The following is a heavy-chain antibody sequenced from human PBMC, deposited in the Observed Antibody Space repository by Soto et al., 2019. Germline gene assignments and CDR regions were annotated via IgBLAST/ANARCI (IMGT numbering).Heavy chain of an antibody. CDR2: IWYDGSNK. V-gene: IGHV3-33*01. D-gene: IGHD2-15*01. Sequence: QVQLVESGGGVVQPGRSLRLSCAASGFTFSSYGMHWVRQAPGKGLEWVAVIWYDGSNKYYADSVKGRFTISRDNSKNXLXXQMSSLRAEDTAVYYCARGYCSGGSCYGPGDHFDYWGQGTLVTVSS. J-gene: IGHJ4*02. CDR1: GFTFSSYG. CDR3: ARGYCSGGSCYGPGDHFDY.